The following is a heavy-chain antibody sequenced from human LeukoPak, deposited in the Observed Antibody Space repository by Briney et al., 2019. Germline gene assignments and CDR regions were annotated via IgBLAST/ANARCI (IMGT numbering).Heavy chain of an antibody. D-gene: IGHD3-22*01. CDR3: GRDDDRPDNGLDY. CDR2: ILSDGSKE. J-gene: IGHJ4*02. Sequence: GGSLRLSCAVSGFTFSSYGMHWVRQAPGKGLEWVAVILSDGSKEFYTDSVKGRFTISRDNSKNTLYLQMNSLRAEDTAVYYCGRDDDRPDNGLDYWGQGTLVTVSS. CDR1: GFTFSSYG. V-gene: IGHV3-33*01.